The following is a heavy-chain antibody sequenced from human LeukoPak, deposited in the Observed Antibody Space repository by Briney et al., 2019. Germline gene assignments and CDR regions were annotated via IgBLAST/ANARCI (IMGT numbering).Heavy chain of an antibody. J-gene: IGHJ4*02. D-gene: IGHD3-22*01. Sequence: GASVKVSCKASGYTFTSYAMHWVRQAPGQRLERMGWINAGNGNTKYSQKFQGRVTITRDTSASTAYMELSSLRSEDTAVYYCARGSPPMYYYDSSGYIRGFDYWGQGTLVTVSS. CDR3: ARGSPPMYYYDSSGYIRGFDY. CDR1: GYTFTSYA. V-gene: IGHV1-3*01. CDR2: INAGNGNT.